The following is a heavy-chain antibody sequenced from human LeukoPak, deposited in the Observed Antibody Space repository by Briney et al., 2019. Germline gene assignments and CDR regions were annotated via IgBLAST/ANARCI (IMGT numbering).Heavy chain of an antibody. CDR2: ISAYNGNT. D-gene: IGHD3-22*01. J-gene: IGHJ4*02. CDR3: AREMGPNYYDSSGYSEHFDY. CDR1: GYTFTSYY. V-gene: IGHV1-18*04. Sequence: GASVKVSCKASGYTFTSYYMHWVRQAPGQGLEWMGWISAYNGNTNYAQKLQGRVTMTTDTSTSTAYMEPRSLRSDDTAVYYCAREMGPNYYDSSGYSEHFDYWGQGTLVTVSS.